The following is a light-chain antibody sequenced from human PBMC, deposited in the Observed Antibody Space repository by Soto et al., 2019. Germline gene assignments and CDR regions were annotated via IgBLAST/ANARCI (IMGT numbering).Light chain of an antibody. V-gene: IGKV3-20*01. J-gene: IGKJ2*01. CDR1: QRLSSGY. Sequence: EIVLTQSPGTLSLFPGEGATLSCRASQRLSSGYLAWYQQKPGQAPRLLIYGVSSRATGIPERFSGSGSGTDFTLTISRLEPEDFAVYYCQQYSSSLVYTFGQGTKLEIK. CDR2: GVS. CDR3: QQYSSSLVYT.